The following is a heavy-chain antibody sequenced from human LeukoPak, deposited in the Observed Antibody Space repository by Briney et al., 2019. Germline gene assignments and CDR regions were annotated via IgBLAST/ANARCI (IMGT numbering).Heavy chain of an antibody. V-gene: IGHV4-59*08. CDR3: ARQAFCSGSSCNPFDY. CDR2: IYYSGST. Sequence: PSETLSLTCTVSGGSISSGFWSWIRQPPGKGLEWSGYIYYSGSTNYNPSLKSRVTISIDTSKSQFSLKLSSVTAADTAVYYCARQAFCSGSSCNPFDYWGQGTLVTVSS. D-gene: IGHD2-15*01. J-gene: IGHJ4*02. CDR1: GGSISSGF.